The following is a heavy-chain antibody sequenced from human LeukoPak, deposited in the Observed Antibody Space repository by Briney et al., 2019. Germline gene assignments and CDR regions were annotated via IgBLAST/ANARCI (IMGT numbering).Heavy chain of an antibody. J-gene: IGHJ4*02. CDR2: IYYSGST. V-gene: IGHV4-39*07. CDR3: ARPSHARPAAEVPIPYFDY. D-gene: IGHD6-25*01. Sequence: KSSETLSLTCTVSGGSISSSSYYWGWIRQPPGKGLEWIGSIYYSGSTYYNPSLKSRVTISVDTSKNQFSLKLSSVTAADTAVYYCARPSHARPAAEVPIPYFDYWGQGTLVTVSS. CDR1: GGSISSSSYY.